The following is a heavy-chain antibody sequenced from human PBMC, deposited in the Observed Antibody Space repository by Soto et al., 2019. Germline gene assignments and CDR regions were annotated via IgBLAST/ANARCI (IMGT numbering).Heavy chain of an antibody. CDR3: ARAPDYGDYVGGMDV. J-gene: IGHJ6*02. Sequence: ASVKVSCKASGYTFTGYYMHWVRQAPGQGLEWMGWINPNSGGTNYAQKFQGWVTMTRDTSISTAYMELSRLRSDDTAVYYCARAPDYGDYVGGMDVWGQGTTVTVSS. CDR2: INPNSGGT. D-gene: IGHD4-17*01. V-gene: IGHV1-2*04. CDR1: GYTFTGYY.